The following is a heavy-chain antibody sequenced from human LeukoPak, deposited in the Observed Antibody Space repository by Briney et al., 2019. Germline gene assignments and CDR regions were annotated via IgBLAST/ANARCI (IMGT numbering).Heavy chain of an antibody. CDR2: ISGSGGST. D-gene: IGHD3-22*01. J-gene: IGHJ4*02. CDR3: AKDWHDTSGYYYRTALFDY. CDR1: GFTFSNYA. Sequence: GGSPRLSCAASGFTFSNYAMNWVRQAPGKGLEWVSTISGSGGSTYYADSMKGRFTISRDNSKNTLYLQMNSLRAEDTAVYYCAKDWHDTSGYYYRTALFDYWGQGTLVTVSS. V-gene: IGHV3-23*01.